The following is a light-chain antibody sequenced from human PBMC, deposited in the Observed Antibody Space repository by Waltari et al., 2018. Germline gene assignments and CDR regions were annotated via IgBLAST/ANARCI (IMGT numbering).Light chain of an antibody. CDR3: VQAIELFS. Sequence: DVMLTQTPLSLPITPGESASISCRSSQSLLDSNGNTFLHWYLQKPGQSPQLLIYGGSNRASGVPDRFSGSGSATDFTLKISKVEAEDVGIYYCVQAIELFSFGPGTKLDIK. V-gene: IGKV2-40*01. CDR1: QSLLDSNGNTF. CDR2: GGS. J-gene: IGKJ3*01.